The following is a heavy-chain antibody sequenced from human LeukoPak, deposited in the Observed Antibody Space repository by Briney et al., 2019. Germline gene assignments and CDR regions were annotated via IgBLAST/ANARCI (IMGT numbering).Heavy chain of an antibody. CDR1: GFTLSDYF. CDR3: ASEDYGGTNFDQ. D-gene: IGHD4-23*01. J-gene: IGHJ4*02. Sequence: GGSLRLSCAASGFTLSDYFMIWVRQVPGKGLEWVAYISKTGATIQYEDSVKGRFTISRDSAKNALYLQMNSLRVDDRGMYFCASEDYGGTNFDQWGQGTLVTVSS. V-gene: IGHV3-11*01. CDR2: ISKTGATI.